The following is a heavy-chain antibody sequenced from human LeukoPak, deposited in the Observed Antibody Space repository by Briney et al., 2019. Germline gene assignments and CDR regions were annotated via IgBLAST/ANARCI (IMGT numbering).Heavy chain of an antibody. J-gene: IGHJ5*02. CDR2: MNPNSGNT. V-gene: IGHV1-8*01. Sequence: ASVKVSCRTSGYTFTAYEIHWVRQATGQGLEWMGWMNPNSGNTGYEQKFQGRVTMTRDTSMTTAYMELSSLRFEDTATYHCARGGARSFAPWGQGTLVTVSS. D-gene: IGHD1-26*01. CDR3: ARGGARSFAP. CDR1: GYTFTAYE.